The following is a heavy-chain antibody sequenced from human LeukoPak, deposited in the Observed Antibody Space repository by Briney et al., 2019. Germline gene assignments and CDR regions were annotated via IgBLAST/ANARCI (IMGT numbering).Heavy chain of an antibody. CDR1: GYSFTSYW. V-gene: IGHV5-10-1*01. CDR3: ARHDLAAAEDSYYGMDV. J-gene: IGHJ6*02. CDR2: IDPSDSYT. D-gene: IGHD6-13*01. Sequence: ESLKISCKGSGYSFTSYWISWVRQMPGKGLEWMGRIDPSDSYTNYSPSFQGHVTISADKSISTAYLQWSSLKASDTAMYYCARHDLAAAEDSYYGMDVWGQGTTVTVSS.